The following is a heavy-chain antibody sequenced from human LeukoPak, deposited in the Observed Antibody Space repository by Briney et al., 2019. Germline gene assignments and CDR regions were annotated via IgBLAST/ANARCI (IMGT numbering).Heavy chain of an antibody. CDR1: EFTFGDYA. V-gene: IGHV3-49*04. CDR2: IRSKAFGGTT. J-gene: IGHJ4*02. CDR3: TRAPYSNYVNLDY. Sequence: QPWRSLRLSCTASEFTFGDYAMTWVRQAPGKGLEWVGFIRSKAFGGTTEYAASVKGRFTISRDDSKSIAYLQMNSLKTEDTAVYYCTRAPYSNYVNLDYWGQGTLVTVSS. D-gene: IGHD4-11*01.